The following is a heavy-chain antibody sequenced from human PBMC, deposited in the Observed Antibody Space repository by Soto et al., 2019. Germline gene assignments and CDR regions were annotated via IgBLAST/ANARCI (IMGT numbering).Heavy chain of an antibody. CDR1: GYTFTSYD. Sequence: ASVKVSCKASGYTFTSYDINWVRQATGQGLERMGWMNPNSGNTGYAQKFQGRVTMTRNTSISTAYMELSSLRSEDTAVYYCARGKNSGYDYRGDYWGEGSMVTISS. V-gene: IGHV1-8*01. D-gene: IGHD5-12*01. CDR3: ARGKNSGYDYRGDY. CDR2: MNPNSGNT. J-gene: IGHJ4*02.